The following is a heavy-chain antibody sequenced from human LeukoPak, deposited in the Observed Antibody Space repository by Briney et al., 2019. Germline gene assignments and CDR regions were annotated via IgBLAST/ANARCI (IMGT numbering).Heavy chain of an antibody. CDR2: LDTSGST. CDR3: AREIGYTERAHDN. CDR1: GGSISSYY. V-gene: IGHV4-4*07. Sequence: SETLSLTCTVSGGSISSYYWSWIRQPAGKGLEWIGRLDTSGSTSYNPSLKSRVTMSVDTSKNQFSLKLSSVTAADTAVYYCAREIGYTERAHDNWGQGPLVTVSS. D-gene: IGHD5-24*01. J-gene: IGHJ4*02.